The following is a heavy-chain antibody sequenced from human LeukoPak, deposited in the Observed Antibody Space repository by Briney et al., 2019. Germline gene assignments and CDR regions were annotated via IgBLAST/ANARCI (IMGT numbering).Heavy chain of an antibody. CDR1: GFTFSSYS. Sequence: GGSLRLACAASGFTFSSYSMNWVRQAAGKGLEWVSYITGSSSTINYADSVKGRFTISRDSAKNTLYLQMNSLRAADTALYYCARGSGYSYAFTGRERTKSRLDYWGQGTLVTVSS. J-gene: IGHJ4*02. CDR3: ARGSGYSYAFTGRERTKSRLDY. D-gene: IGHD5-18*01. CDR2: ITGSSSTI. V-gene: IGHV3-48*01.